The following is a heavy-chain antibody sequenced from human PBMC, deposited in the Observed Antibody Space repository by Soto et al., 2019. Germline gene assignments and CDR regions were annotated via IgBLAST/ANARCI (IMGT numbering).Heavy chain of an antibody. CDR1: GFTFSSYA. D-gene: IGHD3-9*01. Sequence: EVQLLESGGGLVQPGGSLRLSCAASGFTFSSYAMSWVRQAPGKGLEWVSAISGSGGSTYYADSVKGRFTISRDNSKNTLYLQMNSLRAEDTAVYYCATGRRYYDILTGYGGWGQGTLVTVSS. J-gene: IGHJ4*02. V-gene: IGHV3-23*01. CDR2: ISGSGGST. CDR3: ATGRRYYDILTGYGG.